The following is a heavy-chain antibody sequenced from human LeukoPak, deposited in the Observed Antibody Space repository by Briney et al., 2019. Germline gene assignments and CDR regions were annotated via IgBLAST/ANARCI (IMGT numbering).Heavy chain of an antibody. CDR3: AREEALQSLYYFDY. CDR2: INTNTGNP. D-gene: IGHD5-24*01. V-gene: IGHV7-4-1*02. Sequence: ASVKVSCKASGYTFTSYYIHWVRQAPGQGLEWMGWINTNTGNPTYAQGFTGRFVFSLDTSVSTAYLQISSLKAEDTAVYYCAREEALQSLYYFDYWGQGTLVTVSS. J-gene: IGHJ4*02. CDR1: GYTFTSYY.